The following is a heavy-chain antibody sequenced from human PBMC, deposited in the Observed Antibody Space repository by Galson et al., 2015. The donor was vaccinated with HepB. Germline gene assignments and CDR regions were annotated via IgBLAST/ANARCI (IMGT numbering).Heavy chain of an antibody. J-gene: IGHJ4*02. Sequence: SLRLSCAASGFTFSSYAMHWVRQAPGKGLEYVSAISSNGGSTYYADSVKGRFTISRDNSKNTLYLQMSSLRAEDTAVYYCVKRLQYYYDSSGYYSDYWGQGTLVTVSS. V-gene: IGHV3-64D*06. CDR3: VKRLQYYYDSSGYYSDY. CDR2: ISSNGGST. CDR1: GFTFSSYA. D-gene: IGHD3-22*01.